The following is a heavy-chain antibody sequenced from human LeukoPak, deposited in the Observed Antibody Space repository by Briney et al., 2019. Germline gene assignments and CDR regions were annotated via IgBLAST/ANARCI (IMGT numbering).Heavy chain of an antibody. CDR3: ARGPYSYDSSGAFDI. J-gene: IGHJ3*02. D-gene: IGHD3-22*01. V-gene: IGHV4-39*01. CDR2: IYYSGST. Sequence: PSETLSLTCTVSGVSISSNSYYWGWIRQPPGKGLEWIGSIYYSGSTNYNPSLKSRVTISVDTSKNQFSLKLSSVTAADTAVYFCARGPYSYDSSGAFDIWGQGTMVTVSS. CDR1: GVSISSNSYY.